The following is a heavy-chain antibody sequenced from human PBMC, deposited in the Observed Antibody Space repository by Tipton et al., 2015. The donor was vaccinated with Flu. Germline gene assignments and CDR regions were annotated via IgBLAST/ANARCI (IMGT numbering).Heavy chain of an antibody. J-gene: IGHJ4*02. Sequence: SLRLSCAASGFTFDDYAMHWVRQAPGKGLEWVSGISWNSGSIGYADSVKGRFTISRDNAKNSLYLQMNSLRAEDTALYYCAKDNAARGFDYWGQGTLVTVSS. CDR2: ISWNSGSI. CDR1: GFTFDDYA. CDR3: AKDNAARGFDY. D-gene: IGHD6-6*01. V-gene: IGHV3-9*01.